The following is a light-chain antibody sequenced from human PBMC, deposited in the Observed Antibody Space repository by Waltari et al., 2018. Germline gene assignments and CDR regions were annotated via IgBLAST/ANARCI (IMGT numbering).Light chain of an antibody. Sequence: QSVLTQPPPVSGAPGQRVTISCTGSSSNIGAGYDVNWYQLVPGTAPKLLIYGNSNRPSGVPDRFSASKSGTSASLAITGLQAEDEADYYCQAYDNSLSGVFGGGTKLTVL. CDR2: GNS. J-gene: IGLJ3*02. V-gene: IGLV1-40*01. CDR3: QAYDNSLSGV. CDR1: SSNIGAGYD.